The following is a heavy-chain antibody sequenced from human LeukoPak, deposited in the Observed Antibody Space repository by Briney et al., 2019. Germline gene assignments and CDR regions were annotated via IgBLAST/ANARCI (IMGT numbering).Heavy chain of an antibody. CDR2: ISYDGSNK. CDR1: GFTFSSYG. J-gene: IGHJ4*02. CDR3: AKDLQYYYDSSGYLPDFDY. Sequence: GRSLRLSCAASGFTFSSYGMHWVRQAPGKGLEWVAVISYDGSNKYYADSVKGRFTISRDNSKSTLYLQMNSLRAEDTAVYYCAKDLQYYYDSSGYLPDFDYWGQGTLVTVSS. D-gene: IGHD3-22*01. V-gene: IGHV3-30*18.